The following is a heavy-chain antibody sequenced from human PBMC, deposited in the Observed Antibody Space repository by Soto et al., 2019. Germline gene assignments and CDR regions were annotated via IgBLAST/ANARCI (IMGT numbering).Heavy chain of an antibody. D-gene: IGHD1-20*01. CDR2: IYYSGST. V-gene: IGHV4-31*03. CDR3: AREALAYNWNPYYFDY. Sequence: SETLSLTCTVSGGSISSGGYYWSWIRQHPGKGLEWIGYIYYSGSTYYNPSLKSRVTISVDPSKNQFSLKLSSVTAADTAVYYCAREALAYNWNPYYFDYWGQGTLVTVSS. CDR1: GGSISSGGYY. J-gene: IGHJ4*02.